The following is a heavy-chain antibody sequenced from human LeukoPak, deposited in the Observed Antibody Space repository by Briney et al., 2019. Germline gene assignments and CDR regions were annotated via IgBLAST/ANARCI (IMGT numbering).Heavy chain of an antibody. CDR1: GFTFDDYG. CDR3: ARRGIVGATYYYMDV. J-gene: IGHJ6*03. CDR2: INWNGGST. Sequence: GGSLRLSCAASGFTFDDYGMSWVRHAPGKGLEWVSGINWNGGSTGYADSVKGRFTISRDNAKNSLYLQMNSLRAEDTALYYCARRGIVGATYYYMDVWGKGTTVTVSS. D-gene: IGHD1-26*01. V-gene: IGHV3-20*04.